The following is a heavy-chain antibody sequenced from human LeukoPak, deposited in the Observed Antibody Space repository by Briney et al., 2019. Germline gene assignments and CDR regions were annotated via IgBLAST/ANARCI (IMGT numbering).Heavy chain of an antibody. CDR1: GGSISSGSYY. Sequence: NPSETLSLTCTVSGGSISSGSYYWSWIRQPAGKGLEWIGRIYTSGSTNYNPSLKSRVTISLDTSRNQFSLKLNSVTAADTAVYYCAKSNGYGLVDIWGRGTMVTVSS. CDR2: IYTSGST. CDR3: AKSNGYGLVDI. J-gene: IGHJ3*02. D-gene: IGHD3-10*01. V-gene: IGHV4-61*02.